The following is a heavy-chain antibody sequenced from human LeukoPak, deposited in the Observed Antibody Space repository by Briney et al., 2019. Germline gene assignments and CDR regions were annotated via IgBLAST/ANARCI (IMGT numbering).Heavy chain of an antibody. CDR1: GYTFTSYD. CDR2: MNPNSGNT. J-gene: IGHJ6*02. V-gene: IGHV1-8*01. D-gene: IGHD3-3*01. Sequence: ASVTVSCKASGYTFTSYDFNWVRQATGQGLEWMGWMNPNSGNTGYAQKFQGRVTMTRNTSINTAYMELSSLRSEDTAVYYCARRGDFWSGYAYYYGMDVWGQGTMVTVSS. CDR3: ARRGDFWSGYAYYYGMDV.